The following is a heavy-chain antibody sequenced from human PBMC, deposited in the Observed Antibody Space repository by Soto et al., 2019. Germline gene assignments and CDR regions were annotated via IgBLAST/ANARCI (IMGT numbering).Heavy chain of an antibody. CDR3: GRDDYGIFPY. CDR1: GYSISAYY. D-gene: IGHD3-10*01. Sequence: PSVKVSCKASGYSISAYYIHWVRQAPGQGLEWMGWIDPKNGGTVSAQKFQGRLTMTRDTSISTVYMDLSGLTSDDTALYYCGRDDYGIFPYWGQGSLVTVSS. V-gene: IGHV1-2*02. J-gene: IGHJ4*02. CDR2: IDPKNGGT.